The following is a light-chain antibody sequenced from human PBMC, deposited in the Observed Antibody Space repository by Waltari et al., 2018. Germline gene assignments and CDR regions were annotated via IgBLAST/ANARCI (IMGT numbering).Light chain of an antibody. CDR2: RNN. CDR1: SSNIGSNY. V-gene: IGLV1-47*01. J-gene: IGLJ2*01. Sequence: QSVLTQPPSASGTPGQRVTISCSGSSSNIGSNYVYWYQQVPGTAPKLLIYRNNQRPSGVPGRFSGSKSGTSAALAISGRRSEDEADYYCAAWDNSLSGPVFGGGTKLTVL. CDR3: AAWDNSLSGPV.